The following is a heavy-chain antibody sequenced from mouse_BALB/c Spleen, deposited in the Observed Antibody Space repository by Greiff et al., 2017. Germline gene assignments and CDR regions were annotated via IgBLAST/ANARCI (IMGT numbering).Heavy chain of an antibody. D-gene: IGHD1-1*02. Sequence: VQLKESGPGLVKPSQSLSLTCTVTGYSITSDYAWNWIRQFPGNKLEWMGYISYSGSTSYNPSLKSRISITRDTSKNQFFLQLNSVTTEDTATYYCARRDYPLYYYAMDYWGQGTSVTVSS. J-gene: IGHJ4*01. V-gene: IGHV3-2*02. CDR3: ARRDYPLYYYAMDY. CDR2: ISYSGST. CDR1: GYSITSDYA.